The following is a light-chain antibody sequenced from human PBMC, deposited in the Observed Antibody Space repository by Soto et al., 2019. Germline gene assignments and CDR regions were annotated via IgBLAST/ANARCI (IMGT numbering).Light chain of an antibody. CDR1: SSDVGTYNL. CDR3: CSYAGSSSSI. CDR2: EVT. V-gene: IGLV2-23*02. Sequence: HSALTQPASVSGSPGQSITISCSGTSSDVGTYNLVSWYQQYPGKAPRLMIYEVTKRPSGVSNRFSGSKSGNTASLTISGLQPEDEADYYCCSYAGSSSSIFGNGTKVTVL. J-gene: IGLJ1*01.